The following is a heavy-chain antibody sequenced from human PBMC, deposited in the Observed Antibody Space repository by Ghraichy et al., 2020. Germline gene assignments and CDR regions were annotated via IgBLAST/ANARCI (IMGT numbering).Heavy chain of an antibody. CDR3: AKLGGIFDYYYYYMDV. J-gene: IGHJ6*03. V-gene: IGHV3-30*02. D-gene: IGHD3-3*01. CDR2: IRYDGSNK. CDR1: GFTFSSYG. Sequence: GESLNISCAASGFTFSSYGMHWVRQAPGKGLEWVAFIRYDGSNKYYADSVKGRFTISRDNSKNTLYLQMNSLRAEDTAVYYCAKLGGIFDYYYYYMDVWGKGTTVTVSS.